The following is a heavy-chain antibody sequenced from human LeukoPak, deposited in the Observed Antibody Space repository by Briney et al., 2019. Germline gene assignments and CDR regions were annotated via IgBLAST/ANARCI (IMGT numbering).Heavy chain of an antibody. CDR2: ISWNSVTI. CDR1: GFTFDDYA. V-gene: IGHV3-9*01. CDR3: AKASSIAVAGSVDY. Sequence: GVSLRLSCAASGFTFDDYAMHWVRQTPGKGLEWVSGISWNSVTIDYADSVKGRFTVSRDNTKNSLYLQMNSLRAEDTALYYCAKASSIAVAGSVDYWGQGTLVTVSS. D-gene: IGHD6-19*01. J-gene: IGHJ4*02.